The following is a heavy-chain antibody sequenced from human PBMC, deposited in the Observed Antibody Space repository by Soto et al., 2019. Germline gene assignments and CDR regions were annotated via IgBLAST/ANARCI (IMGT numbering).Heavy chain of an antibody. CDR3: ARDPNLAHWP. V-gene: IGHV1-18*01. CDR1: GYTFSSYG. D-gene: IGHD1-1*01. CDR2: VSGYNANP. Sequence: ASVKVSCKASGYTFSSYGISWVRQAPGQGLEWMGWVSGYNANPNYAQKFQGRVTMTTDTSTSTAYMELRSLTSDDTALYYCARDPNLAHWPWGQGTLVTVS. J-gene: IGHJ5*02.